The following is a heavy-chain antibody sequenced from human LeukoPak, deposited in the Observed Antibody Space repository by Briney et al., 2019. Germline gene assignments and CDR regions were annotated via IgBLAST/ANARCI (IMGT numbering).Heavy chain of an antibody. D-gene: IGHD2-2*01. J-gene: IGHJ3*02. V-gene: IGHV3-30*02. CDR3: AKDIRRHCSSTSCYGYHAFDI. CDR1: GFTFSSYG. CDR2: IWYDGSNK. Sequence: PGGSLRLSCAASGFTFSSYGMHWVRQAPGKGLEWVAVIWYDGSNKYYADSVKGRFTISRDNSKNTLYLQMNSLRAEDTALYYCAKDIRRHCSSTSCYGYHAFDIWGQGTMVTVSS.